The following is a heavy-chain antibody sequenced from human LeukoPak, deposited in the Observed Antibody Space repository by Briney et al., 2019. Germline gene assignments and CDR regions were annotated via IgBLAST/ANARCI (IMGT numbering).Heavy chain of an antibody. D-gene: IGHD6-13*01. Sequence: GGSQRLSCAASGFTVSSNYMSWVRQAPRNGLEWVSVVYSGGGTYYANSVKGRFTISRDNSKDTLYLQMNSLRAEDTAVYYCARVGSSSFAFDIWGQGTMVTVSS. V-gene: IGHV3-66*01. CDR3: ARVGSSSFAFDI. CDR1: GFTVSSNY. CDR2: VYSGGGT. J-gene: IGHJ3*02.